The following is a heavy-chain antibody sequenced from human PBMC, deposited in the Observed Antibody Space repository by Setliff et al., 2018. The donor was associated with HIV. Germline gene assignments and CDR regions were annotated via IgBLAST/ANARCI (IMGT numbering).Heavy chain of an antibody. CDR3: TRDLWGDDYYYNNMDV. V-gene: IGHV4-61*08. J-gene: IGHJ6*03. CDR1: GGSVSTAGHY. Sequence: PSETLSLTCTVSGGSVSTAGHYWGWIRQAPGKGLEWIGYISYSGSPYYNPSLRSRVTMSVDTSKNQFSLKVTSVTAADTAVYYCTRDLWGDDYYYNNMDVWGKGTTVTVSS. CDR2: ISYSGSP. D-gene: IGHD2-21*02.